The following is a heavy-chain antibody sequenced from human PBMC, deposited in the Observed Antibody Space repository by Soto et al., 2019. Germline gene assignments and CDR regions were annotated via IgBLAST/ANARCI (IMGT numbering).Heavy chain of an antibody. CDR2: ISAYNGNT. V-gene: IGHV1-18*04. J-gene: IGHJ6*02. Sequence: GASVKVSCKASGYTFTSYGISWVRQAPGQGLEWMGWISAYNGNTNYAQKLQGRVTMTTDTSTSTAYMELRSLRSDDTAVYYCARELMITFVGALYYYGMDVWGQGTTVTVSS. D-gene: IGHD3-16*01. CDR3: ARELMITFVGALYYYGMDV. CDR1: GYTFTSYG.